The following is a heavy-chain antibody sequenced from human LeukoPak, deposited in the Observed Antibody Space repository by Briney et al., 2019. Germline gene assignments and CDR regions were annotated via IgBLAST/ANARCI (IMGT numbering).Heavy chain of an antibody. CDR3: ARGGGGSDASGYFRSDGFDV. CDR1: GYTFTGYY. J-gene: IGHJ3*01. Sequence: GASVKVSCKASGYTFTGYYMHWVRQAPGEGLEWMGIMNPNLGSTTYPQKFQGRVTMTRDTSTNTVYMQLSSLHSEDTAIYYCARGGGGSDASGYFRSDGFDVWGQGTMVTVSS. CDR2: MNPNLGST. V-gene: IGHV1-46*01. D-gene: IGHD3-22*01.